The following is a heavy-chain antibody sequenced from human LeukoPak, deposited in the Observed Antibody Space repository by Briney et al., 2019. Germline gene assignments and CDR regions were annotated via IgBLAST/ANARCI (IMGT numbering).Heavy chain of an antibody. V-gene: IGHV3-48*01. Sequence: PGGSLRLSCAASGFTFSSYSMNWVRQAPGKGLEWVSYISSSSSTIYYADSVKGRFTISRDNAKNSLYLQMNSLRAEDTAVYYCARVHIVVAPAAQYYYGMDVWGQGTTVTVSS. CDR3: ARVHIVVAPAAQYYYGMDV. CDR1: GFTFSSYS. D-gene: IGHD2-2*01. CDR2: ISSSSSTI. J-gene: IGHJ6*02.